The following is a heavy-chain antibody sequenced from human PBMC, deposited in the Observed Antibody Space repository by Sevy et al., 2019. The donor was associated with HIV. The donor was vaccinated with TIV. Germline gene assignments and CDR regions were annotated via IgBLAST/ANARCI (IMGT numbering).Heavy chain of an antibody. CDR2: IKSKSDGGTT. CDR1: GFTFHNAW. V-gene: IGHV3-15*01. CDR3: TSMTTVEGVFDF. D-gene: IGHD4-17*01. Sequence: GGSLRLSCAASGFTFHNAWMSWVRQAPGKGLEWIGRIKSKSDGGTTDFAALVKGRFTISRDDSQNKLFLQMNSLKTEDTAVYYCTSMTTVEGVFDFWGQGTLVTVSS. J-gene: IGHJ4*02.